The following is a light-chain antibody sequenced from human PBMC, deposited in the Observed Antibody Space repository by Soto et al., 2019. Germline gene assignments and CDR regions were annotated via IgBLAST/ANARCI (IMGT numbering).Light chain of an antibody. CDR2: RNY. CDR1: RSNIGRND. V-gene: IGLV1-47*01. J-gene: IGLJ3*02. Sequence: QSVLTQTPSASATPGQRVTVSCSGSRSNIGRNDVYWYQQLPGMAPKLLIYRNYQRPSGVPDRFSGSKSATSASLAISGLRSEDEADYFCATWDDSVGGPVFGGGTKLTVL. CDR3: ATWDDSVGGPV.